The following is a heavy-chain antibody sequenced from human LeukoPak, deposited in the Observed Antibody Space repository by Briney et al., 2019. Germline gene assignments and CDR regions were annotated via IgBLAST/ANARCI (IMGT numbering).Heavy chain of an antibody. D-gene: IGHD6-19*01. CDR1: GYTFTGYY. V-gene: IGHV1-2*02. CDR3: ARDLTIAVAGSDY. Sequence: GASVTVSCKASGYTFTGYYMHWVRQAPGQGLEWMGWINPNSGGTNYAQKFQGRDTMTRDTSISTAYMELSRLRSDDTAVYYCARDLTIAVAGSDYWGQGTLVTVSS. J-gene: IGHJ4*02. CDR2: INPNSGGT.